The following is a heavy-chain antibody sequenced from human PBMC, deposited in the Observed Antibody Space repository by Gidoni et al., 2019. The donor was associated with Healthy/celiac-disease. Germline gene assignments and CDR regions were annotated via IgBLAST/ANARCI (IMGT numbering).Heavy chain of an antibody. CDR3: ARGPPRYSSGWYEGSRY. D-gene: IGHD6-19*01. CDR2: INHSGST. CDR1: GGSFSGYY. V-gene: IGHV4-34*01. Sequence: QVQLQQWGAGLLKLSETLSLTCAVYGGSFSGYYWSWIRQPPGTGLEWIGEINHSGSTNYNPSLKSRVTTSVDTSKNQFSLKLSSVTAADTAVYYCARGPPRYSSGWYEGSRYWGQGTLVTVSS. J-gene: IGHJ4*02.